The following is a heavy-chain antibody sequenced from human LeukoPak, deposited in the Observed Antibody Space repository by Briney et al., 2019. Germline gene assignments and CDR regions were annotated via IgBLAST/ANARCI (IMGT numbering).Heavy chain of an antibody. Sequence: SETLSLTCAVSGGSISSSNWWSWVRQPPGKGLEWIGEIYHSGSTNYNPSLKSRITISVDKSKNQFSLKLSSVTAADTAVYYCARSGGSGSYYYYFDYWGQGTLVTVSS. CDR2: IYHSGST. V-gene: IGHV4-4*02. J-gene: IGHJ4*02. D-gene: IGHD3-10*01. CDR3: ARSGGSGSYYYYFDY. CDR1: GGSISSSNW.